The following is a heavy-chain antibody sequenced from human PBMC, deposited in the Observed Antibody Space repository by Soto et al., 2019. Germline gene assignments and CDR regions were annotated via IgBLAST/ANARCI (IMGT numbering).Heavy chain of an antibody. D-gene: IGHD3-16*01. CDR2: INAGNGNT. CDR1: GYTFTSYA. V-gene: IGHV1-3*01. CDR3: ARDGRLLYYYYYMDV. J-gene: IGHJ6*03. Sequence: GASVKVSCKASGYTFTSYAMHWVRQAPGQRLEWMGWINAGNGNTKYSQKFQGRVTITRDTSASTAYMELSSLRSEDTAVYYCARDGRLLYYYYYMDVCGKGTSVTVSS.